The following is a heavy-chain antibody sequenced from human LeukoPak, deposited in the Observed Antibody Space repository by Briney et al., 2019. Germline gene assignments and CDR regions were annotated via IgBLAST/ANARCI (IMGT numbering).Heavy chain of an antibody. J-gene: IGHJ4*02. CDR3: ARDGGIAAESNYFDY. CDR1: GYTFTSYG. Sequence: ASVKVSCKASGYTFTSYGISWVRQAPGQGLEWMGIINPSGGSTSYAQKFQGRVTMTRDMSTSTVYMELSSLRSEDTAVYYCARDGGIAAESNYFDYRGQGTLVTVSS. D-gene: IGHD6-13*01. V-gene: IGHV1-46*01. CDR2: INPSGGST.